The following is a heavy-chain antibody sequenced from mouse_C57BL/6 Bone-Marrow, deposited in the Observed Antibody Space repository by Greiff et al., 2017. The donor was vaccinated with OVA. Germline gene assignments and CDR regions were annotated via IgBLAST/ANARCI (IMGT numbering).Heavy chain of an antibody. V-gene: IGHV1-9*01. CDR2: ILPGSGST. D-gene: IGHD2-5*01. CDR1: GYTFTGYW. CDR3: ARSYSNYRGAWFAY. Sequence: QVQLKESGAELMQPGASVKLSCKATGYTFTGYWIEWVKQRPGHGLEWIGEILPGSGSTNYNEKFKGKATFTADPSSNTAYMQLSSLTTEDSAIYYCARSYSNYRGAWFAYWGQGTLVTVSA. J-gene: IGHJ3*01.